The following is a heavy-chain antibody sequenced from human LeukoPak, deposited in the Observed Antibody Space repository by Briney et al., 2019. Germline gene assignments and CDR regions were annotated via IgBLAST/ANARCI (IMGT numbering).Heavy chain of an antibody. CDR2: FDPEDGET. J-gene: IGHJ4*02. D-gene: IGHD2-21*02. CDR3: ATDLRGDSWGDYLDY. V-gene: IGHV1-24*01. Sequence: ASVKVSCKVSGYTLTELSMHWVRQAPGKGLEWMGGFDPEDGETIYAQKFQGRVTMTEDTSTDTAYMELSSLRSEDTAVYYCATDLRGDSWGDYLDYWGQGTLVTVSS. CDR1: GYTLTELS.